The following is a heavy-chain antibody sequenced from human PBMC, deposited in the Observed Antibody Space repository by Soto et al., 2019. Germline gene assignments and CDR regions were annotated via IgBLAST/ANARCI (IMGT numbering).Heavy chain of an antibody. CDR1: GYTFTGYY. J-gene: IGHJ6*02. CDR2: INPNSGGT. Sequence: GASVKVSCKASGYTFTGYYMHWVRQAPGQGLEWMGWINPNSGGTNYAQKFQGRVNMTRDTSISTAYMELSRLRSDDTDVYYCASPYYYGSGSYLYYYGMDAWGQGNTVPVS. D-gene: IGHD3-10*01. CDR3: ASPYYYGSGSYLYYYGMDA. V-gene: IGHV1-2*02.